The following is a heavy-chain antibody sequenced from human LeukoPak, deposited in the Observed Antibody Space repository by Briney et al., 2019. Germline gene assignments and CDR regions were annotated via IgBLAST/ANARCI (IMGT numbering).Heavy chain of an antibody. Sequence: SETLSLTCTVSGGSISSGDYYWSWIRQPPGKGLEWIGYIYYSGSTYYNPSLKSRVTISVDTSKNQFSLKLSSVTAADTAVSYCARAPTYGSGSYAIDPWGQGTLVTVSS. J-gene: IGHJ5*02. D-gene: IGHD3-10*01. CDR2: IYYSGST. CDR3: ARAPTYGSGSYAIDP. CDR1: GGSISSGDYY. V-gene: IGHV4-30-4*08.